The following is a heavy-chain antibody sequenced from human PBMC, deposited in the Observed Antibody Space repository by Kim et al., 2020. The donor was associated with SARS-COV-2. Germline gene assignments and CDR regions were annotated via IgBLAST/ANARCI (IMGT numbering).Heavy chain of an antibody. Sequence: SVKVSCKASGGTFSSYAISWVRQAPGQGLEWMGRIIPILGIANYAQKFQGRVTITADKSTSTAYMQLSSLRSEDTAVYYCARDPGYSSSWYHAYWGQGT. CDR3: ARDPGYSSSWYHAY. CDR2: IIPILGIA. V-gene: IGHV1-69*04. J-gene: IGHJ4*02. D-gene: IGHD6-13*01. CDR1: GGTFSSYA.